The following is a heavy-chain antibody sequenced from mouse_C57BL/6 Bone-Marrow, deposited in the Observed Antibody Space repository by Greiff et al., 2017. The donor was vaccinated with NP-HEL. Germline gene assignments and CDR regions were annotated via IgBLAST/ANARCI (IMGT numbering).Heavy chain of an antibody. CDR3: ARAFITTVVGAY. CDR1: GFTFSDYG. CDR2: ISSGSSTI. J-gene: IGHJ3*01. Sequence: EVQVVESGGGLVKPGGSLKLSCAASGFTFSDYGMHWVRQAPEKGLEWVAYISSGSSTIYYADTVKGRFTISRDNAKNTLFLQMTSLRSEDTAMYYCARAFITTVVGAYWGQGTLVTVSA. V-gene: IGHV5-17*01. D-gene: IGHD1-1*01.